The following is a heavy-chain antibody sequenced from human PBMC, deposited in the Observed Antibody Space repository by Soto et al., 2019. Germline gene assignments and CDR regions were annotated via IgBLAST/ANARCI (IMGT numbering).Heavy chain of an antibody. J-gene: IGHJ3*02. CDR1: GGTFSSYA. V-gene: IGHV1-8*02. D-gene: IGHD2-15*01. Sequence: ASVKVSCKASGGTFSSYAISWVRQAPGQGLEWMGWMNPNSGNTGYAQKFQGRVTMTRNTSISTAYMELSSLRSEDTAVYYCARGPLCSGGSCYLDAFDIWGQGTMVTVSS. CDR2: MNPNSGNT. CDR3: ARGPLCSGGSCYLDAFDI.